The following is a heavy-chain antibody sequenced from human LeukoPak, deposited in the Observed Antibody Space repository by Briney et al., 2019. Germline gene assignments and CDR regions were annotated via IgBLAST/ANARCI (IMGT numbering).Heavy chain of an antibody. CDR3: ARAVLASGSEFDY. J-gene: IGHJ4*02. D-gene: IGHD3-3*01. Sequence: SETLSLTCTVSGGSISSSSYYWGWIRQPPGKGLEWIGSIYYSGSTYYNPSLKSRVTISVDTSKNQFSLELSSVTAADTAVYYCARAVLASGSEFDYWGQGTLVTVSS. CDR2: IYYSGST. CDR1: GGSISSSSYY. V-gene: IGHV4-39*07.